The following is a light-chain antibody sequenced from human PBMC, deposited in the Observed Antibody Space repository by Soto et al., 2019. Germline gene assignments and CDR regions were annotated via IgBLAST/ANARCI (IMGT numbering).Light chain of an antibody. CDR3: QQYGSSPPYT. Sequence: EIVLTQSPGTLYLSPGERATLSCRASQSVSSGYLAWYQQKPGQAPRLLIYSASSRATGIPDRFRDSGSGTDFPLTISRLEPEDFAVYYCQQYGSSPPYTCGQGTKLEIK. CDR2: SAS. J-gene: IGKJ2*01. V-gene: IGKV3-20*01. CDR1: QSVSSGY.